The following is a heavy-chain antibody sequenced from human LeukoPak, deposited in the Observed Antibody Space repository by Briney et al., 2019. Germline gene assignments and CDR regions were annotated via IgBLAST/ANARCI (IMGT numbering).Heavy chain of an antibody. Sequence: SVEVSCKFSGGSITNYAISWVRQAPGQGLDWMGRITPLLDSTNYAPKFQGRVTITADKSTSTAFMELSSLTSEDTAMYFCTRLVAGGFDSWGQGSLVTVSS. CDR1: GGSITNYA. D-gene: IGHD2-15*01. CDR3: TRLVAGGFDS. CDR2: ITPLLDST. V-gene: IGHV1-69*06. J-gene: IGHJ4*02.